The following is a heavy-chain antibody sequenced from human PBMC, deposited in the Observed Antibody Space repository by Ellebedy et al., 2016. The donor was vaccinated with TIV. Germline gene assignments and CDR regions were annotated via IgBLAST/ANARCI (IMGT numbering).Heavy chain of an antibody. CDR1: GITISSYT. D-gene: IGHD2-2*01. Sequence: GESLKISCAASGITISSYTMNWVRQAPGKGLEWVSSITSSSGYIYYADSVKGRFTISRDNAKNSLYLQMNSLRAEDTAVFYCARYRSTTSYCYYGMDVWGQGTTVTVSS. J-gene: IGHJ6*02. CDR3: ARYRSTTSYCYYGMDV. CDR2: ITSSSGYI. V-gene: IGHV3-21*01.